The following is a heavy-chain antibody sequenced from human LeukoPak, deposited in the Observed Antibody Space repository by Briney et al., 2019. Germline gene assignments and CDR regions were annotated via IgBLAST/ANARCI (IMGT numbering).Heavy chain of an antibody. CDR3: AGAATYYYGSGSSSPYGMDV. CDR2: IIPIFGTA. Sequence: SVKVSCKASGGTFSSYAISWVRQAPGQGLEWMGGIIPIFGTANYAQKFQGRVTITADESTSTAYMELSSLRSEDTAVYYCAGAATYYYGSGSSSPYGMDVWGQGTTVTVSS. CDR1: GGTFSSYA. D-gene: IGHD3-10*01. J-gene: IGHJ6*02. V-gene: IGHV1-69*13.